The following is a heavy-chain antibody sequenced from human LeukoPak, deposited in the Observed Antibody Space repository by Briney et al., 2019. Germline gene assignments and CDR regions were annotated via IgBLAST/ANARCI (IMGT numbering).Heavy chain of an antibody. D-gene: IGHD2-21*02. J-gene: IGHJ3*02. CDR1: GGSISSYY. Sequence: SETLSLTCTVSGGSISSYYWSWLRQPPGKGLEYIGYTHYSGRTKYNTSLKRGVTISVDTSGKKFSLKLSSVTAADTAVYYCASGYCGGACQLGGVDMWGQGTMVTVSS. V-gene: IGHV4-59*01. CDR2: THYSGRT. CDR3: ASGYCGGACQLGGVDM.